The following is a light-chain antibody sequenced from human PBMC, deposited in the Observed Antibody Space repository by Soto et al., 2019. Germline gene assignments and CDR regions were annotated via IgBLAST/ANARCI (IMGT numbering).Light chain of an antibody. CDR1: QNVDSNY. CDR2: AAS. Sequence: EIVLTQSPGTLSLSPGERATLSCRASQNVDSNYLAWYQQKPGQAPRLLIYAASRRATGIPDRFSGSGSGTDFTLTISRLEPEDFAVYYCQQYGSSPWTFGQGTKVDI. V-gene: IGKV3-20*01. J-gene: IGKJ1*01. CDR3: QQYGSSPWT.